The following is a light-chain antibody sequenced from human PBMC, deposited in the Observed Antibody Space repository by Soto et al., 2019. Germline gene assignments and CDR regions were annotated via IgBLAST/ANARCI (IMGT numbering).Light chain of an antibody. J-gene: IGLJ3*02. Sequence: QSALTQPASVSGSLGQSITISCTGTSSDVGGFDFVSWYQQHPGKAPKLMIYEVNNRPSGVSNRFSASKSGNTASPTISGLQAEDEADYYCSSWTSSTTQVLGGGTKLTVL. CDR2: EVN. CDR3: SSWTSSTTQV. V-gene: IGLV2-14*01. CDR1: SSDVGGFDF.